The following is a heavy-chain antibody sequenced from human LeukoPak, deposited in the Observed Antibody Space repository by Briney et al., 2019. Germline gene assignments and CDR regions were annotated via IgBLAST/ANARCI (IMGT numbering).Heavy chain of an antibody. CDR2: INPSGGST. D-gene: IGHD6-13*01. CDR1: GYTFTSYY. CDR3: ARDSSRDAFDI. Sequence: ASVKVSCKASGYTFTSYYMHWVRQASGQGLEWMGIINPSGGSTSYAQKFQGRVAMTRDTSTSTVYMELSSLRSEDTAVYYCARDSSRDAFDIWGQGTMVTVSS. J-gene: IGHJ3*02. V-gene: IGHV1-46*01.